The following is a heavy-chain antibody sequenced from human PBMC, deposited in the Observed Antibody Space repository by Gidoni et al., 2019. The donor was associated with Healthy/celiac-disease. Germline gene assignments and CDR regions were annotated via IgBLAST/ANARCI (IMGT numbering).Heavy chain of an antibody. CDR2: INAGNGNT. CDR3: ARSFVTMVRGNWFDP. V-gene: IGHV1-3*01. D-gene: IGHD3-10*01. CDR1: GYPFTSYA. J-gene: IGHJ5*02. Sequence: QVQLVQSGAEVKKPGASVKVSCKASGYPFTSYAMHWVRQAPGQRLEWMGWINAGNGNTKYSQKFQGRVTITRDTSASTAYMELSSLRSEDTAVYYCARSFVTMVRGNWFDPWGQGTLVTVSS.